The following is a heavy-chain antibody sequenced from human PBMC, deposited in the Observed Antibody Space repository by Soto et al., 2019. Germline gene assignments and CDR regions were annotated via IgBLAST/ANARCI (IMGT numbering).Heavy chain of an antibody. D-gene: IGHD3-9*01. CDR2: ISSYGSDT. CDR1: GFKIRELW. J-gene: IGHJ6*02. CDR3: ASNYADGIRYFWKVLAL. V-gene: IGHV3-74*01. Sequence: GGPKRAPSAASGFKIRELWVHWVRQETRKGLVWVSRISSYGSDTHYADSVKGRFTISRAHVKTTLYLQMNSLSAEDTAVSYHASNYADGIRYFWKVLALRVQGPTV.